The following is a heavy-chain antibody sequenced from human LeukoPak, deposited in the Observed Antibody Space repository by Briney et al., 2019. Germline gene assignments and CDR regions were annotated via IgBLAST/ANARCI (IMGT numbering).Heavy chain of an antibody. CDR3: ARLPYYYDSEYAFDI. CDR1: GGSFSGYY. D-gene: IGHD3-22*01. V-gene: IGHV4-34*01. Sequence: SETLSLTCAVYGGSFSGYYWSWIRRPPGKGLEWIGEINHSGSTNYNPSLKSRVTISVDTSKNQFSLKLSSVTAADTAVYYCARLPYYYDSEYAFDIWGQGTLVTVSS. CDR2: INHSGST. J-gene: IGHJ3*02.